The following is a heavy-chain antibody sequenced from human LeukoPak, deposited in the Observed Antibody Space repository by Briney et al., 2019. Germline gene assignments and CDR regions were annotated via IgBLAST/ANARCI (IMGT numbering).Heavy chain of an antibody. CDR1: GFTFSSHW. V-gene: IGHV3-7*01. J-gene: IGHJ4*02. CDR2: INQGGNDR. CDR3: ARELLGHGYNSGDFDY. D-gene: IGHD5-24*01. Sequence: QSGGSLRLSCAASGFTFSSHWMSWVRQAPGKGLEWVANINQGGNDRNYVDSVKGRFTISRDNAKNSLYLQMNSLRAEDTAVYYCARELLGHGYNSGDFDYWGQGTLVTVSS.